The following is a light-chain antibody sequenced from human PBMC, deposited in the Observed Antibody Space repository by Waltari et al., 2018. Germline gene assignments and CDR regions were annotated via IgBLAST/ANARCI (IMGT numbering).Light chain of an antibody. CDR3: SVWDDSLSGPV. CDR2: DID. V-gene: IGLV1-44*01. Sequence: QSVVTQPPSASGAPGQRVTIPCSGSSPNVGSNSIKWYQQLPGTAPKVVIYDIDRRPSGVPDRFSGSRSGTTASLTISGLQSEDEADYYCSVWDDSLSGPVFGGGTKLTVL. CDR1: SPNVGSNS. J-gene: IGLJ2*01.